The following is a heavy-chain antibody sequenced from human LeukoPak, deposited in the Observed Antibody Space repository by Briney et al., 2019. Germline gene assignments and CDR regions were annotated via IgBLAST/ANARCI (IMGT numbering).Heavy chain of an antibody. J-gene: IGHJ6*02. Sequence: SETLSLTCAVYGGSFSGYYWSWIRQPPGKGLEWIGEINHSGSTNYNPSLKSRVTISVDTSKNHFSLKLSSVTAADTAVYYCARTPITIFGVVIMRYYGMDVWGQGTTVTVSS. V-gene: IGHV4-34*01. CDR2: INHSGST. CDR3: ARTPITIFGVVIMRYYGMDV. D-gene: IGHD3-3*01. CDR1: GGSFSGYY.